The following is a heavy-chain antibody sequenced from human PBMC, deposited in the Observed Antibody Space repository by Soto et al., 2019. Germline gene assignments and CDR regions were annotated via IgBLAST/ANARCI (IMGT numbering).Heavy chain of an antibody. Sequence: EVPLVESGGGLVQTGGSLRLSCAASGVTVSSNYMSWVRQAPGKGLEWVSVIYSGGSTYYADSVKGRFTISRDNSKNTLYLQMNSLRAEDTAVYYCARHGYNYGGGYFDYWGQGTLVTVSS. CDR3: ARHGYNYGGGYFDY. V-gene: IGHV3-66*04. CDR2: IYSGGST. D-gene: IGHD5-18*01. J-gene: IGHJ4*02. CDR1: GVTVSSNY.